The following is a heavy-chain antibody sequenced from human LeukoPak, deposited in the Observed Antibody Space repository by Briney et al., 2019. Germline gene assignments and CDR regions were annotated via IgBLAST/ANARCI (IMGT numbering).Heavy chain of an antibody. CDR3: AKDNWRDSSSVGAFDI. D-gene: IGHD6-6*01. CDR2: ISWNSGSI. Sequence: GRSLRLSCAASGFTFDDYAMHWVRQAPGKGLEWVSGISWNSGSIGYADSVKGRFTIPRDNAKNSLYLQMNSLRAEDVALYYCAKDNWRDSSSVGAFDIWGQGTMVTVSS. J-gene: IGHJ3*02. CDR1: GFTFDDYA. V-gene: IGHV3-9*03.